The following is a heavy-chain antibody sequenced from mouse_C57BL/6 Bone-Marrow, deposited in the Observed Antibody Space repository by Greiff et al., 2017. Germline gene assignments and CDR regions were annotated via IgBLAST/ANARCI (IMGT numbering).Heavy chain of an antibody. J-gene: IGHJ1*03. CDR2: IRLKSDNYAT. CDR3: TGGPIYYYGSRYFDV. Sequence: EVMLVESGGGLVQPGGSMKLSCVASGFTFSNYWMNWVRQSPEKGLEWVAQIRLKSDNYATHYAESVKGRFTISRDDSKSSVYLQMNNLRAEDTGIYYCTGGPIYYYGSRYFDVWGTGTTVTVSS. CDR1: GFTFSNYW. V-gene: IGHV6-3*01. D-gene: IGHD1-1*01.